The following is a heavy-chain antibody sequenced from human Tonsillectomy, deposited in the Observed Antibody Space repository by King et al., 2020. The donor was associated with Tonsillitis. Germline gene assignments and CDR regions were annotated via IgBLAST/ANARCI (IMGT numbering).Heavy chain of an antibody. D-gene: IGHD6-6*01. CDR1: GFTFSNYA. V-gene: IGHV3-30-3*01. Sequence: VQLVESGGGVVQPGRSLRLSCAASGFTFSNYAIHWVRQAPGKGLEWVAVLSYDGGNKYYADYVKGRFNLSRDNSNNTLYLQMNSLRAEDTAVYYCARGSYSTSSTPANYWGQGTLVTVSS. J-gene: IGHJ4*02. CDR3: ARGSYSTSSTPANY. CDR2: LSYDGGNK.